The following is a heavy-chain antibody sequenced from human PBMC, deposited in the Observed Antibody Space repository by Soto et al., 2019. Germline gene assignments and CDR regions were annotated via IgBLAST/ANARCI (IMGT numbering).Heavy chain of an antibody. Sequence: SQTLSLTCAISGDSVSSNSAAWNWIRQSPSRGLEWLGRTYYRSKWYNDYAVSVKSRITINPDTSKNQFSLQLNSVTPEDTAVYYCARAVVVVAAIVRYFDLWGRGTLVTVSS. D-gene: IGHD2-15*01. CDR3: ARAVVVVAAIVRYFDL. CDR1: GDSVSSNSAA. J-gene: IGHJ2*01. V-gene: IGHV6-1*01. CDR2: TYYRSKWYN.